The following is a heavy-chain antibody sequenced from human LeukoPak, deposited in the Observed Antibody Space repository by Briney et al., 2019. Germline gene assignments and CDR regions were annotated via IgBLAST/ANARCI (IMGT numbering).Heavy chain of an antibody. V-gene: IGHV3-30-3*01. CDR1: GFTFSSYA. CDR3: ARLLYYCSGGSC. Sequence: PGGSLRLSCAASGFTFSSYAMHWVRQAPGKGLEWVAVISYDGSNKYYADSVKGRFTISRDNSKNMLYLQMNSLRAEDTAVYYCARLLYYCSGGSCWGQGTLVTVSS. CDR2: ISYDGSNK. D-gene: IGHD2-15*01. J-gene: IGHJ4*02.